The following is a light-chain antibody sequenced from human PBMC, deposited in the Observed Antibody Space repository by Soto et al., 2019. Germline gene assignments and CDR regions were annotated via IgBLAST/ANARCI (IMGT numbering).Light chain of an antibody. CDR1: SSDVGGYNY. CDR2: DVS. CDR3: SSYTSSRTPDV. V-gene: IGLV2-14*01. Sequence: QSVLTQPASVSGSPGQSITISCTGTSSDVGGYNYVSWYQQHPGKAPNLMIYDVSNRPSGVSNRFSGSKSGNTASLTISGLQAEDEADYYCSSYTSSRTPDVFGTGTKVTVL. J-gene: IGLJ1*01.